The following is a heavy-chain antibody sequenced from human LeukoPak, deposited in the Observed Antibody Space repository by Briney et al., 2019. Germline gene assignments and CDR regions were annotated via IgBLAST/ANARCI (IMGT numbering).Heavy chain of an antibody. D-gene: IGHD6-19*01. CDR2: ISSSSSYI. CDR1: GFTFSSYS. CDR3: ARVSNSGWVDY. Sequence: GGSLRLSCAASGFTFSSYSMNWVRQAPGKGLEWVSSISSSSSYIYYADSVKGRFTISRDNAENSLYLQMNSLRAEDTAVYYCARVSNSGWVDYWGQGTLVTASS. V-gene: IGHV3-21*01. J-gene: IGHJ4*02.